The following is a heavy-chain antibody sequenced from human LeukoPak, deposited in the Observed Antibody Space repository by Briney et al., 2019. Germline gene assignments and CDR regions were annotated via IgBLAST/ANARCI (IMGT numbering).Heavy chain of an antibody. J-gene: IGHJ3*02. V-gene: IGHV3-48*02. CDR2: ISSSSSRI. CDR1: GFTFSSHT. CDR3: ARGLIYCGGDCYRAFDI. D-gene: IGHD2-21*02. Sequence: GGSLRLSCAASGFTFSSHTMNWVRQAPGKGLEWVSYISSSSSRIYYAGSVKGRFTISGDNAKNSLYLQMNSLRDEDTAVYYCARGLIYCGGDCYRAFDIWGQGTMVTVSS.